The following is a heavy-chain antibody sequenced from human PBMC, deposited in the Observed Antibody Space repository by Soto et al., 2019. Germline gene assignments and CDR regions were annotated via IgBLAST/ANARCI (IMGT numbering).Heavy chain of an antibody. CDR1: GFTFNNAW. J-gene: IGHJ6*02. CDR3: TTRPYYFDSSAYYYGDHYYGMDV. V-gene: IGHV3-15*01. CDR2: IKSKSDGGTT. D-gene: IGHD3-22*01. Sequence: DVQLVESGGGLVKPGGSLRLSCAASGFTFNNAWINWVRQAPGKGLAWVGRIKSKSDGGTTDYAAPVKDRVTISRDDSRNTLYLQLHSLKTEDTAVYYCTTRPYYFDSSAYYYGDHYYGMDVWGQGTTVTVSS.